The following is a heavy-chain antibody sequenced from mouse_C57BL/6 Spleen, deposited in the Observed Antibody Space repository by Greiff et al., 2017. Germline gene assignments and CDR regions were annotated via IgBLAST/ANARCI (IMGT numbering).Heavy chain of an antibody. CDR2: INPNNGGT. V-gene: IGHV1-22*01. D-gene: IGHD1-1*01. Sequence: VQLKESGPELVKPGASVKMSCKASGYTFTDYNMHWVKQSHGQSLEWIGYINPNNGGTSYNQKFKGKATLTVNKSSSTAYMELRGLTSEDSAVSYCARGYYGSKGYWGQGTTLTVSA. CDR1: GYTFTDYN. CDR3: ARGYYGSKGY. J-gene: IGHJ2*01.